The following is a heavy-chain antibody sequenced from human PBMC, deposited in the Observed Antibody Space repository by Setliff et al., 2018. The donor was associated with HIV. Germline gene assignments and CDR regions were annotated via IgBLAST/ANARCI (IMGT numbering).Heavy chain of an antibody. D-gene: IGHD3-22*01. CDR1: GYTLAELS. CDR3: ATVRRYYYDSSGQEYFQH. J-gene: IGHJ1*01. CDR2: FDPEDVET. Sequence: GESLKVSCKVSGYTLAELSIHWVWQAPGKGLEWMGGFDPEDVETVYAQKFQGRVTMTEDTSTDTAYMELSSLRSEDTAVYYCATVRRYYYDSSGQEYFQHWGQGTLVTVSS. V-gene: IGHV1-24*01.